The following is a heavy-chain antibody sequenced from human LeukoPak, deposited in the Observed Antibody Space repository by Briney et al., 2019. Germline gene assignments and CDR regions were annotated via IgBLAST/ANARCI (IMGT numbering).Heavy chain of an antibody. Sequence: PSETLSLTCTVSGGSISSYYWSWIRQPAGKGLEWIGRIYTSGSTNYNPSLKSRVTISVDTSKNQFSLKLSSVTAADTAVYYCARVPRYLDYDRWQGGYMDVWGKGTTVTVSS. J-gene: IGHJ6*03. D-gene: IGHD3-16*01. CDR2: IYTSGST. CDR1: GGSISSYY. CDR3: ARVPRYLDYDRWQGGYMDV. V-gene: IGHV4-4*07.